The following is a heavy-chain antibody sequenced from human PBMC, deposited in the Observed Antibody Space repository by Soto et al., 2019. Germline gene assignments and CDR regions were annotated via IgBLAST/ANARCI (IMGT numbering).Heavy chain of an antibody. D-gene: IGHD2-8*01. J-gene: IGHJ4*02. V-gene: IGHV1-18*01. Sequence: QIQLGQSGAEVKKPGASVKVSCKASGYNFITYGISWVRQAPGQGLEWMGWINGNSKKTNSAQKFQGRVTMTADTSTSTAYMELTSPNSEDTAVYYCARVGSYNNGDTGYMGYFDYWGQGSLVTVSS. CDR3: ARVGSYNNGDTGYMGYFDY. CDR2: INGNSKKT. CDR1: GYNFITYG.